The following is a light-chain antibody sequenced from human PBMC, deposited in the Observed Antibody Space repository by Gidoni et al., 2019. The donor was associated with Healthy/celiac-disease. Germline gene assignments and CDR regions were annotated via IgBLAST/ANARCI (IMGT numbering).Light chain of an antibody. CDR1: QSISSY. J-gene: IGKJ1*01. CDR3: QQSYSTWT. CDR2: AAS. Sequence: DIQMTQSPSSLSASVGDRVTITCRASQSISSYLNWYQQKPGKAPKRLIYAASSLQSGVPSRFSGSGSGTDFTLTISSLQPEDFATDYCQQSYSTWTFGQGTKVEIK. V-gene: IGKV1-39*01.